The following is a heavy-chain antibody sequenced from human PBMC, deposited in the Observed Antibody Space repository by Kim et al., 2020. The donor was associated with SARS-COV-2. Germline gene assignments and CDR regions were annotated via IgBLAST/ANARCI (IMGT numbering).Heavy chain of an antibody. CDR1: GFTFSSYS. J-gene: IGHJ4*02. CDR3: ARGIAVDEDYFDY. CDR2: ISSSSSYI. Sequence: GGSLRLSCAASGFTFSSYSMNWVRQAPGKGLEWVSSISSSSSYIYYADSVKGRFTISRDNAKNSLYLQMNSLRAEDTAVYYCARGIAVDEDYFDYWGQGTLVTVSS. V-gene: IGHV3-21*01. D-gene: IGHD6-19*01.